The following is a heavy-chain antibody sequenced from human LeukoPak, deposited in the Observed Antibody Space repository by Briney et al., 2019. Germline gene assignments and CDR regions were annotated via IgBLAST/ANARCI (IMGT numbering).Heavy chain of an antibody. D-gene: IGHD4-17*01. CDR1: GFTFDDYA. Sequence: PGGSLRLSCAASGFTFDDYAMHWVRQAPGKGLEWVSGISWASGSIGYADSVKGRFTISRDNAKNSLYLQMNSLRAEDTAVYYCARLPSLYGDYEGGGLDYWGQGTLVTVSS. J-gene: IGHJ4*02. CDR2: ISWASGSI. V-gene: IGHV3-9*01. CDR3: ARLPSLYGDYEGGGLDY.